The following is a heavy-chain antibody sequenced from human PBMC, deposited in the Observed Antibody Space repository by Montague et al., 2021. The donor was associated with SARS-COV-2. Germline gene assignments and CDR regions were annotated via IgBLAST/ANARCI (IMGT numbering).Heavy chain of an antibody. CDR2: XXWXXXK. CDR1: GFSLSTSGMC. V-gene: IGHV2-70*01. CDR3: ARMTVAGIPFDY. D-gene: IGHD6-19*01. Sequence: PALVKPTQTLTLTCTFSGFSLSTSGMCVSWIRQPPGKALEWLAXXXWXXXKYXSTSLKTRLTISKDTSKNQVVLTMTNMDPVDTATHYCARMTVAGIPFDYWGQGTLVTVSS. J-gene: IGHJ4*02.